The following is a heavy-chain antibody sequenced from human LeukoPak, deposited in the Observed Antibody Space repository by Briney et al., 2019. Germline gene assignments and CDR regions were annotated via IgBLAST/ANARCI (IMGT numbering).Heavy chain of an antibody. V-gene: IGHV3-30*02. J-gene: IGHJ4*02. D-gene: IGHD6-19*01. Sequence: GGSLRLSCAASGFTFRSYGMHWVRQAPGKGLEWVAYIQNDGSNEQYADSVKGRFSISRDSSKNILYLQMNSLRAEDTAVYYCARASSGWYRVYWGQGTLVTVSS. CDR3: ARASSGWYRVY. CDR2: IQNDGSNE. CDR1: GFTFRSYG.